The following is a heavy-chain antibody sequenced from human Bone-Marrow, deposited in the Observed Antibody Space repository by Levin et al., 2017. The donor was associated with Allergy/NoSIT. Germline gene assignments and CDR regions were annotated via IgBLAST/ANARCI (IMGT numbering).Heavy chain of an antibody. Sequence: PGGSLRLSCTASGFTFGDYGMSWFRQAPGKGLEWVGSIRSKAFGGTTEYAASVKGRFTISRDDSKSIAYLQMNSLKTEDTALYYCTSHYDILTGYSMQPFDYWGQGTLVTVSS. CDR2: IRSKAFGGTT. V-gene: IGHV3-49*03. CDR1: GFTFGDYG. D-gene: IGHD3-9*01. J-gene: IGHJ4*02. CDR3: TSHYDILTGYSMQPFDY.